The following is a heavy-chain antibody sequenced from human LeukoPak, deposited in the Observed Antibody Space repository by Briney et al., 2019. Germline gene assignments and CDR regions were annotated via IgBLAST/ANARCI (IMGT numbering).Heavy chain of an antibody. CDR1: GGSISSGGYY. J-gene: IGHJ6*02. Sequence: PSQTLSLTCTVSGGSISSGGYYWSWIRQHPGKGLEWIGYIYYSGSTYYNPSLKSRVTISVDTSKNQFSLKLSSVTAADTAVYYCARDRGSTVNNGMDVWGQGTTATVSS. CDR3: ARDRGSTVNNGMDV. V-gene: IGHV4-31*03. D-gene: IGHD4-17*01. CDR2: IYYSGST.